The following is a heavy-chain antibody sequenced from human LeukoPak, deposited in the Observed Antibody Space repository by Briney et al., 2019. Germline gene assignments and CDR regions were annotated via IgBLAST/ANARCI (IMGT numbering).Heavy chain of an antibody. CDR3: ARDRGYCSSTSCYRGWFDP. CDR1: GGTFSSYA. J-gene: IGHJ5*02. D-gene: IGHD2-2*01. V-gene: IGHV1-69*13. Sequence: SVKVSCKASGGTFSSYAISWVRQAPGQGLEWMGGIIPIFGTANYAQKFQGRVTITADESTSTAYMELSSLRSEDTAAYYCARDRGYCSSTSCYRGWFDPWGQGTLVTVSS. CDR2: IIPIFGTA.